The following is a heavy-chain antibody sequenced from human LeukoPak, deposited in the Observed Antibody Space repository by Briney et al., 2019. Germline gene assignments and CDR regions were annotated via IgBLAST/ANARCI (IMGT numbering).Heavy chain of an antibody. Sequence: SETLSLTCAVYGGSFSGYYWSWIRQPPGKGLEWIGEINHSGSTNYNPSLKSRVTISVDTSKNQFSLKLSSVTAADTAVYYCARRRFGAYYYYYYYMDVWGKGTTVTISS. CDR1: GGSFSGYY. V-gene: IGHV4-34*01. CDR2: INHSGST. D-gene: IGHD3-10*01. J-gene: IGHJ6*03. CDR3: ARRRFGAYYYYYYYMDV.